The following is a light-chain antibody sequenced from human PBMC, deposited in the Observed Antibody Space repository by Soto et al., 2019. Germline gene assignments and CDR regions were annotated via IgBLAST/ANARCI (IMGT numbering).Light chain of an antibody. CDR3: QQYDNWPPFT. CDR2: GAS. Sequence: EIVMTQPPVTLSVSPGERATLSRRASQSVSSSLAWYQQKPGQAPRLLIYGASTRATAIPARFSGSESGTDFTLTISSLQSEDFAVYYCQQYDNWPPFTFGPGTKVDI. V-gene: IGKV3-15*01. CDR1: QSVSSS. J-gene: IGKJ3*01.